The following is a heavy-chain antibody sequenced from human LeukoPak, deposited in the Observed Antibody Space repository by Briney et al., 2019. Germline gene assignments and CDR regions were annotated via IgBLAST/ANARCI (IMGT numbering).Heavy chain of an antibody. CDR1: GFIFSSHT. CDR2: ISKDGTND. CDR3: ARSTLGTMTRLGDY. V-gene: IGHV3-30-3*01. J-gene: IGHJ4*02. D-gene: IGHD1-1*01. Sequence: GGSLRVSCEASGFIFSSHTMHWVRQAPGKGLEWVALISKDGTNDYYADSVKGRFTISRDNSKNTLYLQMNSLISEDTAVYYCARSTLGTMTRLGDYWGQGTLVTVSS.